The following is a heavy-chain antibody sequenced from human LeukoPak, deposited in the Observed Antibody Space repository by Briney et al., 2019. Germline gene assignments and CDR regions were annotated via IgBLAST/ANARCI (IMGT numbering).Heavy chain of an antibody. J-gene: IGHJ4*02. V-gene: IGHV3-33*01. CDR1: GFTFSSHG. Sequence: GRSLRLSCAASGFTFSSHGMHWVRQAPGKGLEWVAVIWYDGSNKDYPDSVKGRFTISRDHSKNTLYLQMNSLRAEDTSVYYCARRMDYFFDYWGQGTLVTVSS. CDR2: IWYDGSNK. CDR3: ARRMDYFFDY. D-gene: IGHD3/OR15-3a*01.